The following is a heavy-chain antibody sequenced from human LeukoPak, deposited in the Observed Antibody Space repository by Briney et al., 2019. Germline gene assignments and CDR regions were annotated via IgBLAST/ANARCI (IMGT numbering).Heavy chain of an antibody. Sequence: SETPSLTCTVSGGSIISNYWSWIRQSAGTGLEWIGRIYGSGITDYNPSLKSRVTMSLDTSRKQFSLRLTSVTAADTAVYYCARLKFYDSTGYSPGYYMDVWGKGTTVSVSS. D-gene: IGHD3-22*01. V-gene: IGHV4-4*07. CDR1: GGSIISNY. CDR3: ARLKFYDSTGYSPGYYMDV. CDR2: IYGSGIT. J-gene: IGHJ6*03.